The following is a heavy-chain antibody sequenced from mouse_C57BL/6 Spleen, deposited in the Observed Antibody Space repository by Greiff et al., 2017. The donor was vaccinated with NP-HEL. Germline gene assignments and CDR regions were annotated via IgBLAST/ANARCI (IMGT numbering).Heavy chain of an antibody. J-gene: IGHJ1*03. D-gene: IGHD1-3*01. CDR2: ISRGGDYI. Sequence: EVQVVESGAGLVKPGGSLKLSCAASGFTFSSYAMSWVRQTPEKRLEWVAYISRGGDYIYYADTVKGRFTIARDKARNTLYLQMSSLKSEKTAMYYCTSNSYLYFGVWGTGTTVTVSS. CDR3: TSNSYLYFGV. V-gene: IGHV5-9-1*02. CDR1: GFTFSSYA.